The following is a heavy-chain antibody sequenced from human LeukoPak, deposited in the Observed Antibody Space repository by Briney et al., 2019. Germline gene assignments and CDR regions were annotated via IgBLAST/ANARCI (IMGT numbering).Heavy chain of an antibody. V-gene: IGHV3-74*01. CDR1: GFTFSTYW. J-gene: IGHJ4*02. D-gene: IGHD6-19*01. CDR3: ARDPSYTSGYFDD. CDR2: IEGDGSST. Sequence: GRSLRLSCAASGFTFSTYWMHWVRQVPGKGLVWVSRIEGDGSSTSYADSVKGRFTISRDNAKNTLDLQMNSLRAEDTAVYYCARDPSYTSGYFDDWGQGTPVIVSS.